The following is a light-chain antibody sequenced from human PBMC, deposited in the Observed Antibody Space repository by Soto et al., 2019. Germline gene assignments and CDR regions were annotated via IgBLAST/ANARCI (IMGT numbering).Light chain of an antibody. CDR2: EVS. V-gene: IGLV2-14*01. CDR3: RSYTSSFTYV. J-gene: IGLJ1*01. Sequence: QSALTQPASVSGSPGQSITISCTGTSSDVGGYNYVSWYQQHPGKAPKLMIYEVSNRPSGVSNRFSGSKSGNTASLTISGLQAEDEADYYCRSYTSSFTYVFGTGTNLTVL. CDR1: SSDVGGYNY.